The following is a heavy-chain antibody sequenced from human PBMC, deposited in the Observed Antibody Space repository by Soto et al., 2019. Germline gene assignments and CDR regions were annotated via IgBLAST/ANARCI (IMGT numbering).Heavy chain of an antibody. Sequence: PSETLSLTCTVSGASVSNAGHYWSWIRQPPGKGLEDIGYIHYTGSTKYNPSLESRVTTSLDMSKNHFSLKLNSVSAADTAVYYSARINRLAPVATYCYHSMDVWGPGTTVTVSS. CDR3: ARINRLAPVATYCYHSMDV. D-gene: IGHD5-12*01. V-gene: IGHV4-61*03. CDR1: GASVSNAGHY. CDR2: IHYTGST. J-gene: IGHJ6*02.